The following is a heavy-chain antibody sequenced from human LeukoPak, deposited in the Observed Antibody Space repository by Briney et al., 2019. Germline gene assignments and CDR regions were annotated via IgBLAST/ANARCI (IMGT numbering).Heavy chain of an antibody. CDR2: ISGSASGGT. J-gene: IGHJ4*02. V-gene: IGHV3-23*01. Sequence: GGSLRLSCAASGFIFSNYWMSWVRQAPGKGLEWVSAISGSASGGTTYEDSVKGRFTISRDNSKGTLYLQMNSLRAEDTAVYYCAKVKTHWYFDNWGRGTLVTVSS. CDR3: AKVKTHWYFDN. D-gene: IGHD1-1*01. CDR1: GFIFSNYW.